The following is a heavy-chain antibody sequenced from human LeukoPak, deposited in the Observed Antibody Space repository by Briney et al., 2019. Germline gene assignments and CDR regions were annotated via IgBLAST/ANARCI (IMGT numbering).Heavy chain of an antibody. Sequence: PSETLSLTCTVSGGSISSYYWSWIRQPPGKGLEWIGEINHSGSTNYNPSLKSRVTISVDTSKNQFSLKLSSVTAADTAVYYCARGRARWLLGVLDYWGQGTLVTVSS. CDR1: GGSISSYY. V-gene: IGHV4-34*01. J-gene: IGHJ4*02. CDR3: ARGRARWLLGVLDY. D-gene: IGHD5-24*01. CDR2: INHSGST.